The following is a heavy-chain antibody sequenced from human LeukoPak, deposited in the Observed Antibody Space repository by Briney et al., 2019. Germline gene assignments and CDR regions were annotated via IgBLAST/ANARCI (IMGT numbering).Heavy chain of an antibody. J-gene: IGHJ6*02. D-gene: IGHD3-10*01. V-gene: IGHV3-53*01. Sequence: GGSLRLSCVASGFTVSSNYMSWVRQAPGKGLEWVSVIYSGGSTYYADSVKGRFTISRDNSKNTLYLQMNSLRAEDTAVYYCARDPLYYYGSGSSPGYYYYGMDVWGQGTTVTVSS. CDR1: GFTVSSNY. CDR2: IYSGGST. CDR3: ARDPLYYYGSGSSPGYYYYGMDV.